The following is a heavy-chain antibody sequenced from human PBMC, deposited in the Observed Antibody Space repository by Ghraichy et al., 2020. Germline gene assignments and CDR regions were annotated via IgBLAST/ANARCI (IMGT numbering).Heavy chain of an antibody. CDR3: AKDRDSSGYYYYGMDV. D-gene: IGHD3-22*01. J-gene: IGHJ6*02. CDR1: GFTFSSYA. Sequence: GESLNISCAASGFTFSSYAMSWVRQAPGKGLEWVSAISGSGGSTYYADSVKGRFTISRDNSKNTLYLQMNSLRAEDTAVYYCAKDRDSSGYYYYGMDVWGQGTTVTVSS. CDR2: ISGSGGST. V-gene: IGHV3-23*01.